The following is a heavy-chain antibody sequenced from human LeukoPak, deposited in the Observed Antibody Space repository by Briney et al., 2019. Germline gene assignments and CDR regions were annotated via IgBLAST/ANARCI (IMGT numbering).Heavy chain of an antibody. V-gene: IGHV4-61*05. CDR1: GGSISSSSYY. Sequence: SETLSLTCTVSGGSISSSSYYWSWIRQPPGKGLEWIGYIYYSGSAKYNPSLKSRVTISVDTSKNQFSLKLSSVTAADTAVYYCARHPGITAAGTGFDIWGQGTMVTVSS. J-gene: IGHJ3*02. CDR3: ARHPGITAAGTGFDI. D-gene: IGHD6-13*01. CDR2: IYYSGSA.